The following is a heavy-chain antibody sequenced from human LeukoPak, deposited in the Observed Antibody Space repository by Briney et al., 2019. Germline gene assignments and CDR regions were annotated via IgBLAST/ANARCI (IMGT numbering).Heavy chain of an antibody. Sequence: SETLSLTCAVYGGSFSGYYWSWIRQPPGKGLEWIGEINHSGSTNYNPSLKSRVTISVDTSKNQFSLKLSSVTAADTAVYYCARGGIRFRLGMDVWGQGTAVTVSS. CDR1: GGSFSGYY. J-gene: IGHJ6*02. CDR3: ARGGIRFRLGMDV. D-gene: IGHD1-14*01. CDR2: INHSGST. V-gene: IGHV4-34*01.